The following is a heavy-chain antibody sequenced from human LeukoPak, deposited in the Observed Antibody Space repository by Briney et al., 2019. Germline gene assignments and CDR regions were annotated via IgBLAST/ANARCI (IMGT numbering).Heavy chain of an antibody. Sequence: PGGSLRLSCAASGFTFSSYSMNWVRQAPGKGLEWVSSISSSSTFIYYADSVKGRFTISRDNAKNSLYLQMNSLRAEDTAIYYCAKAPPYCGGDCYSWYFDYWGQGTLVTVSS. J-gene: IGHJ4*02. CDR1: GFTFSSYS. D-gene: IGHD2-21*02. CDR2: ISSSSTFI. CDR3: AKAPPYCGGDCYSWYFDY. V-gene: IGHV3-21*04.